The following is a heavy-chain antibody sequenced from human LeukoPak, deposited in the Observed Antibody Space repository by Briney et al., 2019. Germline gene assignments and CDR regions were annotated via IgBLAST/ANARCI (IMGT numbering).Heavy chain of an antibody. CDR2: IYSGGTT. CDR1: GFIVSKNY. J-gene: IGHJ4*02. CDR3: ARDWSATNGLD. Sequence: GGSLRLSCAASGFIVSKNYMSWVRQAPGKGLEWVSLIYSGGTTYYADSVKGRFTISRDNAKNSLFLQMNSLRAEDTAVYYCARDWSATNGLDWGQGTQVTVSS. V-gene: IGHV3-53*01. D-gene: IGHD2-15*01.